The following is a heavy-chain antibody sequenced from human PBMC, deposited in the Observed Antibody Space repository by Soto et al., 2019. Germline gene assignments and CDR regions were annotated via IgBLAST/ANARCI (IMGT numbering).Heavy chain of an antibody. V-gene: IGHV3-73*01. CDR2: IRSKANSYAT. D-gene: IGHD3-22*01. CDR3: TRLTGYYDSSGYYYAPDYYYYGMDV. Sequence: PGGSLRLSCAASGFTFRGSAMHWVRQASGKGLEWVGRIRSKANSYATAYAASVKGRFAISRDDSKNTAYLQMNSLKTEDTAMYYCTRLTGYYDSSGYYYAPDYYYYGMDVWGQGTTVTVSS. J-gene: IGHJ6*02. CDR1: GFTFRGSA.